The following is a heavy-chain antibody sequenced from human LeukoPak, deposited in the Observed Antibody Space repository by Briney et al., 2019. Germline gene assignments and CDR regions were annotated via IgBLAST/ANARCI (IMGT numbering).Heavy chain of an antibody. CDR1: GYSISSGYY. CDR2: IYYSGST. J-gene: IGHJ5*02. CDR3: ARHVYDYVWGSYRRAQNWFDP. Sequence: PSETLSLTCTVSGYSISSGYYWGWIRQPPGKGLEWIGSIYYSGSTYYNPSLKSRVTISVDTSKNQFSLKLSSVTAADTAVYYCARHVYDYVWGSYRRAQNWFDPWGQGTLVTVSS. V-gene: IGHV4-38-2*02. D-gene: IGHD3-16*02.